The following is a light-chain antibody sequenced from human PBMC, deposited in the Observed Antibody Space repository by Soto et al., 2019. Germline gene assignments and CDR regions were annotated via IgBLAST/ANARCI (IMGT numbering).Light chain of an antibody. J-gene: IGKJ5*01. Sequence: DIQMTQAPSSLSASVGDRVNITCRASQNIRNSLNWYQQKPGKAPKPLISSTSILQSGVTSRFRGSGSGTDFTRTISSLQPEDFESYYCQQSYRTPSITFGQGTRLEI. CDR2: STS. CDR1: QNIRNS. V-gene: IGKV1-39*01. CDR3: QQSYRTPSIT.